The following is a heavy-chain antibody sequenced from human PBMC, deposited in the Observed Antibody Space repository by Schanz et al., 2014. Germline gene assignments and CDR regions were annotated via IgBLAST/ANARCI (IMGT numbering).Heavy chain of an antibody. D-gene: IGHD5-12*01. Sequence: EVQLVESGGGVVQPGRSLRLSCAASGFTLSNYAMSWVRQAPGKGLEWVSAISGGGGTTYYADSVKGRFTISRDNSKNTLYLQMNSLRAEDTAVYYCARKVVATIGGYYDNWGQGTLVIVSS. J-gene: IGHJ4*02. CDR1: GFTLSNYA. CDR3: ARKVVATIGGYYDN. V-gene: IGHV3-23*04. CDR2: ISGGGGTT.